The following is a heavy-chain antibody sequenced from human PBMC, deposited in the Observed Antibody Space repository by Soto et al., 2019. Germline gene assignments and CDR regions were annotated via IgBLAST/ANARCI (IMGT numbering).Heavy chain of an antibody. CDR1: GGTFSSYA. D-gene: IGHD2-15*01. CDR3: ASEGYCSGGSCYSGAFDI. J-gene: IGHJ3*02. Sequence: ASVKVSCKASGGTFSSYAISWVRQAPGQGLEWMGGIIPIFGTANYAQKFQGRVTITADESTSTAYMELSSLRSEDTAVYYCASEGYCSGGSCYSGAFDIWGQGTMVTVSS. V-gene: IGHV1-69*13. CDR2: IIPIFGTA.